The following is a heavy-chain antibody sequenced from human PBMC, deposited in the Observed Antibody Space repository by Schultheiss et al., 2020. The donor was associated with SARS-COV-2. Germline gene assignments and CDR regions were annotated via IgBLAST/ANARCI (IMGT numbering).Heavy chain of an antibody. V-gene: IGHV3-30*03. CDR2: ISYDGSNK. CDR1: GFTFSSYA. J-gene: IGHJ1*01. CDR3: ARDTKY. Sequence: GESLKISCAASGFTFSSYAMSWVRQAPGKGLEWVAVISYDGSNKYYADSVKGRFTISRDDSKNTVHLQMNSLRPEDTATYYCARDTKYWGQGTLVTVSS. D-gene: IGHD2-2*01.